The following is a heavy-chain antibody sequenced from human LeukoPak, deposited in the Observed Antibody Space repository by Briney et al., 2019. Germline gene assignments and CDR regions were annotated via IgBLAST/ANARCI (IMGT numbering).Heavy chain of an antibody. V-gene: IGHV3-23*01. CDR1: GFTFSSYA. J-gene: IGHJ4*02. CDR2: ISGSGGST. Sequence: GGSLRLSXAASGFTFSSYAMSWVRQAPGKGLEWVSAISGSGGSTYYADSVKGRFTISRDNSKNTLYLQMNSLRAEDTAVYYCANLFCTNGVCYQFDYWGQGTLVTVSS. D-gene: IGHD2-8*01. CDR3: ANLFCTNGVCYQFDY.